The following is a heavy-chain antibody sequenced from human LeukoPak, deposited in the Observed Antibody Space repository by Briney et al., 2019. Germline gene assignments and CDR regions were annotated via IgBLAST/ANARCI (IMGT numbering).Heavy chain of an antibody. CDR2: ISFDGSDK. V-gene: IGHV3-30*18. Sequence: GGSLRLSCEMSGFTFSTYGMHWVRQAPGKGLEWVALISFDGSDKSYGTSVKGRFTISRDNSKNTVSLRMNSLRVEDTGMYYCVKDLKGYEEVWGQGTLVTVSS. D-gene: IGHD5-12*01. J-gene: IGHJ4*02. CDR3: VKDLKGYEEV. CDR1: GFTFSTYG.